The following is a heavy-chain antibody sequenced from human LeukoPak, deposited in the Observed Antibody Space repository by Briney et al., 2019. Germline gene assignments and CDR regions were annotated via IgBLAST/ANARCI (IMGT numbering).Heavy chain of an antibody. CDR1: GGSTTTYA. V-gene: IGHV4-4*07. CDR2: FYSSGTN. Sequence: SETLSLTCAVSGGSTTTYAWSWIRQSAGKGLEWIGRFYSSGTNYYNPSLKSRASTSLDTIKKELSLEMRSVSAADTAVYYCARDDPGYFDNWGQGILVTVSS. CDR3: ARDDPGYFDN. J-gene: IGHJ4*02.